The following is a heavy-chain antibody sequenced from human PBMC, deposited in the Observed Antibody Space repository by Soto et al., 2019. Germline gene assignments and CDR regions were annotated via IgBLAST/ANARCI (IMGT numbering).Heavy chain of an antibody. Sequence: QVQLVESGGGVVQPGRSLRLSCAASGFTFSSYAISWVRQAPGQGLEWMGGIIPIFGTANYAQKFQGRVTITADESTSTAYMELSSLRSEDTAVYYCARGPHRTVAAGAHFDYWGQGTLVTVSS. D-gene: IGHD6-13*01. CDR2: IIPIFGTA. V-gene: IGHV1-69*01. CDR3: ARGPHRTVAAGAHFDY. CDR1: GFTFSSYA. J-gene: IGHJ4*02.